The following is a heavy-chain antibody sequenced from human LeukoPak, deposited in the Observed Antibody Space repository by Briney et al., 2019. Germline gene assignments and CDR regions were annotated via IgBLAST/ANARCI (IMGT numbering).Heavy chain of an antibody. D-gene: IGHD3-10*01. CDR3: ARDYYYGSGSYYFVPDSFDY. CDR2: ISSNGSYK. J-gene: IGHJ4*02. Sequence: GGSLRLSRAVSGFSFSTHSINWVRQAPGKGLEWVSFISSNGSYKYYADSVKGRFTISRDNAKNSLYLQMNSLRAEDTAVYYCARDYYYGSGSYYFVPDSFDYWGQGTLVTVSS. V-gene: IGHV3-21*01. CDR1: GFSFSTHS.